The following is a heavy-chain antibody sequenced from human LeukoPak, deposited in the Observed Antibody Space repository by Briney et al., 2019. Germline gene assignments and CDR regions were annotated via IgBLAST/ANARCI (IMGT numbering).Heavy chain of an antibody. D-gene: IGHD6-13*01. CDR2: MNPNSGNT. Sequence: ASVKVSFTASGYTFTSYDINWVRQATGQGLEWMGWMNPNSGNTGYAQKFQGRVTMTRNTSISTAYMELSSLRSEDTAVYYCARGLPWGSSWVLYYGMDVWGQGTTVTVSS. V-gene: IGHV1-8*01. CDR1: GYTFTSYD. CDR3: ARGLPWGSSWVLYYGMDV. J-gene: IGHJ6*02.